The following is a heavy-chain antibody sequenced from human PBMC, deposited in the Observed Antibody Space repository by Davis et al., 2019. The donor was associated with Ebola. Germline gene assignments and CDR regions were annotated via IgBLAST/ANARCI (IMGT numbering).Heavy chain of an antibody. CDR3: ARRPWRSSSGIPN. V-gene: IGHV4-30-2*01. CDR1: GGSISSGGYS. J-gene: IGHJ4*02. D-gene: IGHD6-6*01. Sequence: MPSETLSLTCAVSGGSISSGGYSWGWIRQPPGKGLEWIGYIYHSGSTYYNPSLKSRVTISVDKSENHFSLKLSSVTAADTAVYYCARRPWRSSSGIPNWGQGTLVTVSS. CDR2: IYHSGST.